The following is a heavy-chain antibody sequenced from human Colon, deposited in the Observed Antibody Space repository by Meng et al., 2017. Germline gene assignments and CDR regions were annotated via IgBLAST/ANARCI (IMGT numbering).Heavy chain of an antibody. CDR1: GFSFSGSW. CDR3: ARDGPMVGATIDY. D-gene: IGHD1-26*01. J-gene: IGHJ4*02. V-gene: IGHV3-74*01. CDR2: INPDGSSI. Sequence: VQRVGSGGGLVQPGGSLRLSCAASGFSFSGSWMHWVRQVPGKGLVWVSRINPDGSSITYADSVKGRFTISRDNAKNTLYLQMNSLRAEDTALYYCARDGPMVGATIDYWGQGTLVTVSS.